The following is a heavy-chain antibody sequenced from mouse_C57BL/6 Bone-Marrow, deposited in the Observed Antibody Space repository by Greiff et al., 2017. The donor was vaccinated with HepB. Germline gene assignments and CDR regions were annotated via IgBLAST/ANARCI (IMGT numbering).Heavy chain of an antibody. CDR1: GYTFTSYT. CDR2: INPSSGYT. V-gene: IGHV1-4*01. CDR3: ARWLLRHYYAMDY. J-gene: IGHJ4*01. D-gene: IGHD1-2*01. Sequence: QVHVKQSGAELARPGASVKMSCKASGYTFTSYTMHWVKQRPGQGLEWIGYINPSSGYTKYNQKFKDKATLTADKSSSTAYMQLSSLTSEDSAVYYCARWLLRHYYAMDYWGQGTSVTVSS.